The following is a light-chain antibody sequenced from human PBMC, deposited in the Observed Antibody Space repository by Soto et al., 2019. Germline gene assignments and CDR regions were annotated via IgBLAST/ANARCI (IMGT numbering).Light chain of an antibody. Sequence: DVVMTQSPLSLPVTLGQPASISCRSSQSLVNSDGNANLHWFQQRPGQSPRRLIYKVSNRESGVPDRFSGSGSGPEFTLKISSVEAEDVGLYYCVQGIYWPWTVGQGTKVEIK. J-gene: IGKJ1*01. V-gene: IGKV2-30*01. CDR1: QSLVNSDGNAN. CDR2: KVS. CDR3: VQGIYWPWT.